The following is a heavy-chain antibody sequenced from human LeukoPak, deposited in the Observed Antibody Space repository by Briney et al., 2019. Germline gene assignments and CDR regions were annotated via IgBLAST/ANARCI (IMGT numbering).Heavy chain of an antibody. D-gene: IGHD3-3*01. CDR2: ISGSGGST. CDR1: GGSFSGYY. Sequence: ETLSLTCAVYGGSFSGYYWSWIRQPPGKGLEWVSVISGSGGSTNYADSVKGRFTISRDNSKNTLYLQMNSLRAEDTAVYYCAKAKRVAPFDYWGQGTLVTVSS. J-gene: IGHJ4*02. V-gene: IGHV3-23*01. CDR3: AKAKRVAPFDY.